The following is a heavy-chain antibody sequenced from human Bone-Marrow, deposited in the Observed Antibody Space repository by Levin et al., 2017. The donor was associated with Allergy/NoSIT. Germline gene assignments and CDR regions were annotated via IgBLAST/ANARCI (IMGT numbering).Heavy chain of an antibody. D-gene: IGHD2-15*01. J-gene: IGHJ6*02. CDR2: IKSRNDGGTT. CDR3: STEGGHCSGGSCYLLPFYYGMDV. V-gene: IGHV3-15*01. CDR1: GFNFTNAW. Sequence: GESLKISCAASGFNFTNAWMSWVRQAPGKGLEWVGRIKSRNDGGTTDYATPVKGRFIISKDVSKNTLYLQMNSLKTQDTAVYYCSTEGGHCSGGSCYLLPFYYGMDVWGQGTTVTVSS.